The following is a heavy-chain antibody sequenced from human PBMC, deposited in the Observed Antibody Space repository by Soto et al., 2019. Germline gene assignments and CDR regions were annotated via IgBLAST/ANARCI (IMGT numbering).Heavy chain of an antibody. CDR2: ISGSGGST. Sequence: GGSLRLSCAASGFTFSSYAMSWVRQAPGKGLEWVSAISGSGGSTYYADSVKGRFTISRDNSKNTLYLQMNSLRAEDTAVYYCAKDHGSSSYGIYGYWGQGTLVTVSS. CDR3: AKDHGSSSYGIYGY. V-gene: IGHV3-23*01. CDR1: GFTFSSYA. J-gene: IGHJ4*02. D-gene: IGHD6-13*01.